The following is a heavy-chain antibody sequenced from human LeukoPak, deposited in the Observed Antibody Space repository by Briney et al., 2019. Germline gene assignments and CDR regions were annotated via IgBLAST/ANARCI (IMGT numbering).Heavy chain of an antibody. V-gene: IGHV3-11*01. CDR1: GFTFSDYY. CDR3: ARDREGRIRSYNWFDP. J-gene: IGHJ5*02. D-gene: IGHD2-21*01. Sequence: GGSLRLSCAASGFTFSDYYMSWIRQAPGKGLEWVSYISSSGSTIYYADSVKGRFTISRDNAKNSLYLQMNSLRAEDTAVYYCARDREGRIRSYNWFDPWGQGTLVTVSS. CDR2: ISSSGSTI.